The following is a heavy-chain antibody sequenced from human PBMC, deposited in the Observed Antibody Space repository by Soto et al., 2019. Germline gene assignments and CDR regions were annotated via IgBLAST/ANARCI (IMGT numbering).Heavy chain of an antibody. V-gene: IGHV3-30*03. Sequence: ESGGGVVQPGRSLRLSCAASGFTFSSYGMHWVRQAPGKGLEWVAVISYDGSNKYYADSVKGRLTISRDNSKNTLYLQMNSLRAEDTAVYYCASLLGVGVVTFDYWGQGTLVTVSS. J-gene: IGHJ4*02. CDR2: ISYDGSNK. CDR3: ASLLGVGVVTFDY. D-gene: IGHD2-15*01. CDR1: GFTFSSYG.